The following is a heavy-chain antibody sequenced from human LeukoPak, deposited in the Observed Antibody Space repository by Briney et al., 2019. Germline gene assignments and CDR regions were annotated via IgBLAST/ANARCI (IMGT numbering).Heavy chain of an antibody. D-gene: IGHD6-19*01. V-gene: IGHV4-38-2*02. Sequence: SETLSLTCNVSVYSISSGYQWGWIRQPPGKGLEWIGSIYHSGSTYYNPSLKSRVTISVDTSKKQFSLKLTSVTAADTAMYYCASIYSSGFYFDYWGQGILVSVSS. J-gene: IGHJ4*02. CDR3: ASIYSSGFYFDY. CDR1: VYSISSGYQ. CDR2: IYHSGST.